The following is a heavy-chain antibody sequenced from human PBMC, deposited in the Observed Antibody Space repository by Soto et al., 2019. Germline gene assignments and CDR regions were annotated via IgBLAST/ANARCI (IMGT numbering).Heavy chain of an antibody. CDR3: ARSTLVVLNYFES. CDR1: GGTFRNYP. Sequence: QVQLVQSGTEVKKPGSSVKVSCKASGGTFRNYPINWVRQAPGQGLEWMGSIFTLTDIPDDAKNFQTRLTISEDKSTSKAYMELSGLTADDTAMYFCARSTLVVLNYFESWGQGTLVTVSS. J-gene: IGHJ4*02. D-gene: IGHD1-1*01. V-gene: IGHV1-69*02. CDR2: IFTLTDIP.